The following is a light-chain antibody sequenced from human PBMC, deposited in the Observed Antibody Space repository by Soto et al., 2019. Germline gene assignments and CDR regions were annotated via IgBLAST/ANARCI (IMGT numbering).Light chain of an antibody. Sequence: QSALTQPASVSGSPGQSITISCTGSTSDVGGYNYVSWYQHHPGKSPKLVIYEVSDRPSGVSNRFSGSKSGNTASLTISGLQAEDEADYYCSSYTSSSTWVFGGGTKVTVL. CDR3: SSYTSSSTWV. V-gene: IGLV2-14*01. J-gene: IGLJ3*02. CDR2: EVS. CDR1: TSDVGGYNY.